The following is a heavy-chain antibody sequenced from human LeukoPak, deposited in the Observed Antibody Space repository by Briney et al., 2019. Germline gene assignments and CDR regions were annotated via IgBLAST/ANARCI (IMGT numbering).Heavy chain of an antibody. J-gene: IGHJ2*01. CDR3: ARVTFFYSYFGL. CDR2: IKQDGNEK. V-gene: IGHV3-7*01. CDR1: GFTFSRYR. Sequence: GGSLRLSCEASGFTFSRYRMTWVRQVPGKGLECVANIKQDGNEKSYVDSVRGRFTIPRDNSKDFLFLQMGGLRVEDTAVYYCARVTFFYSYFGLWGRGTLVTVSS.